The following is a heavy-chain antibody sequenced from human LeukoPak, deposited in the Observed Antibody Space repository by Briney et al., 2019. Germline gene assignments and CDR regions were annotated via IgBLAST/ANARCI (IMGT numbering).Heavy chain of an antibody. D-gene: IGHD6-19*01. CDR1: GGSISSYY. CDR3: ARGGGYSSGWYGGVGFDP. J-gene: IGHJ5*02. CDR2: IYYSGST. V-gene: IGHV4-59*12. Sequence: SSETLSLTCTVSGGSISSYYWSWIRQPPGKGLEWIGYIYYSGSTNYNPSLKSRVTISVDTSKNQFSLKLSSVTAADTAVYYCARGGGYSSGWYGGVGFDPWGQGTLVTVSS.